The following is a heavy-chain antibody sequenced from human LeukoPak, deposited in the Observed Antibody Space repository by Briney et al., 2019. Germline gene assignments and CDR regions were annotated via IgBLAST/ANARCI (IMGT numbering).Heavy chain of an antibody. V-gene: IGHV4-59*01. D-gene: IGHD3-22*01. J-gene: IGHJ1*01. CDR3: ARFSSGYYHQYFQH. Sequence: SETLSLTCTVSGGSISSYYWSWIRQPPGKGLEWIGYIYYSGSTNYNPSLKSRVTISVDTSKNQFPLKLSSVTAADTAVYYCARFSSGYYHQYFQHWGQGTLVTVSS. CDR2: IYYSGST. CDR1: GGSISSYY.